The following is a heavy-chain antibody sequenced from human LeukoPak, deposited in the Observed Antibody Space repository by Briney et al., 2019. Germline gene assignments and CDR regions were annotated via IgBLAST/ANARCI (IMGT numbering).Heavy chain of an antibody. D-gene: IGHD2-8*01. CDR2: ISYDGSNK. J-gene: IGHJ5*02. CDR1: GFTFSSYA. V-gene: IGHV3-30*04. CDR3: ARDDPRMRWFDP. Sequence: GGSLRLSCAASGFTFSSYAMHWVRQAPGKGLEWVAVISYDGSNKYYADSVKGRFTISRDNSKNTLYLQMNSLRADDTAVYYCARDDPRMRWFDPWGQGTLVTVSS.